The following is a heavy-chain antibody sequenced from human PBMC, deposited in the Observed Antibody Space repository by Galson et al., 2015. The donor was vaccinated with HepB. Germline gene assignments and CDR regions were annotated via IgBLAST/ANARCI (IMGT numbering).Heavy chain of an antibody. D-gene: IGHD6-13*01. Sequence: SLRLSCAASGFTFSTYAMNWVRQAPGKGLEWVSAISGSDGSTYTADSVKGRFTISRDNSKNTLYLQMNSLRAEDTAVYYCAKDFRVGLAAAGTFDPWGQGTLVTVSS. CDR1: GFTFSTYA. CDR3: AKDFRVGLAAAGTFDP. V-gene: IGHV3-23*01. CDR2: ISGSDGST. J-gene: IGHJ5*02.